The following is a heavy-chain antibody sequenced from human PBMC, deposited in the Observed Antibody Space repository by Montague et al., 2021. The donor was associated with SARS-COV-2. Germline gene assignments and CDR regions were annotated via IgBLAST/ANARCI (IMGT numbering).Heavy chain of an antibody. Sequence: SETLSLTCTVAGGSINAYYWTWIRQPPGQGLDWIGFLYYSGVTNYNPSLKSRVTMSLDTSKNQFSLRLSSVTAADTAVYYCARGGTRDIVLVPSALDYWGRGIPVTVSS. V-gene: IGHV4-59*08. CDR3: ARGGTRDIVLVPSALDY. CDR2: LYYSGVT. D-gene: IGHD2-2*01. CDR1: GGSINAYY. J-gene: IGHJ4*02.